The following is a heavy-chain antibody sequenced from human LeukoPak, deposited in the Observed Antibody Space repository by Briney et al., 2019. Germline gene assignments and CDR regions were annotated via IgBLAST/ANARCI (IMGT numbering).Heavy chain of an antibody. V-gene: IGHV4-4*02. Sequence: SETLSLTCDVSGGSISSSNWWSWVRQPPGKGLEWIGEIYYTGRTNYNSSLKSRVTMSVDKSKNQFSLSLTSVTAADTAVYYCARRVDSSGINWFDPWGQGTLVTVSS. CDR2: IYYTGRT. D-gene: IGHD3-22*01. CDR3: ARRVDSSGINWFDP. CDR1: GGSISSSNW. J-gene: IGHJ5*02.